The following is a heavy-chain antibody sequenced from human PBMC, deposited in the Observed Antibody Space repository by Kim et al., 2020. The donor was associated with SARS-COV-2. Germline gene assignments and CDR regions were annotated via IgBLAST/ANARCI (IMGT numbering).Heavy chain of an antibody. D-gene: IGHD4-17*01. CDR3: ARDSDDFGDYYDAFDS. Sequence: DSGEGRVTLSRDNSKNTLYLQMNSLRAEETAVYDCARDSDDFGDYYDAFDSWGQGTMVTVSS. V-gene: IGHV3-30*06. J-gene: IGHJ3*02.